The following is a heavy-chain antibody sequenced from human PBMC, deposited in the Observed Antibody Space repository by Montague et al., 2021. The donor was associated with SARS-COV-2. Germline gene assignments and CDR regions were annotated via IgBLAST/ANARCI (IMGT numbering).Heavy chain of an antibody. CDR3: ARGMIRGVTTPFDY. V-gene: IGHV4-39*02. D-gene: IGHD3-10*01. Sequence: SETLSLTCTVSGGSISSSGYYWGWIRQPPGKELEWIGNIYYSGITYYNPSLQSRGTVSVDTSKNHLSLRLSSVTAADTAVYFCARGMIRGVTTPFDYWGQGSQVTVSS. CDR1: GGSISSSGYY. J-gene: IGHJ4*02. CDR2: IYYSGIT.